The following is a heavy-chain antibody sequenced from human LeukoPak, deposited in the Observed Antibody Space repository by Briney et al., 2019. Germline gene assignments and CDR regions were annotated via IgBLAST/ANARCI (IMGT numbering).Heavy chain of an antibody. Sequence: SQTLSLTCTVSGGSISSGDYYWSWIRQPPGKGLEWIGYIYTSGSTNYNPSLKSRVTMSVDTSKNQFSLKLSSVTAADTAVYYCARDRVAVAADWFDPWGQGTLVTVSS. CDR3: ARDRVAVAADWFDP. V-gene: IGHV4-30-4*08. J-gene: IGHJ5*02. CDR2: IYTSGST. CDR1: GGSISSGDYY. D-gene: IGHD6-19*01.